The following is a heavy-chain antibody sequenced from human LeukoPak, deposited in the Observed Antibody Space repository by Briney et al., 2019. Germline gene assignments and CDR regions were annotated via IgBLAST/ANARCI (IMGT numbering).Heavy chain of an antibody. D-gene: IGHD1-26*01. V-gene: IGHV4-4*02. CDR3: ARGTSGSYPPRIYFDY. CDR1: GGSISSSNW. J-gene: IGHJ4*02. Sequence: SETLSLTCAVSGGSISSSNWWSWVRQPPGKGLEWIGEIYHSGSTNYNPSLKSRVTISVDKSKNQFSLKLSFVTAADTAVYYCARGTSGSYPPRIYFDYWGQGTLVTVSS. CDR2: IYHSGST.